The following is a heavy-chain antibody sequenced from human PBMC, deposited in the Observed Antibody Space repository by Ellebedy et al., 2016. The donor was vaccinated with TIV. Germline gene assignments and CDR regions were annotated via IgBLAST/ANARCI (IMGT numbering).Heavy chain of an antibody. J-gene: IGHJ4*02. Sequence: GESLKISCAASGFTFSNYWLHWVRQAPGKGLVWVSRISPDGSNTIYADSVKGRFTISRDNAKKTLYLQMNRLRAKETAVYYCTGPIGGTTLEYWGQGTLVTVSS. V-gene: IGHV3-74*01. CDR3: TGPIGGTTLEY. CDR1: GFTFSNYW. CDR2: ISPDGSNT. D-gene: IGHD3-16*01.